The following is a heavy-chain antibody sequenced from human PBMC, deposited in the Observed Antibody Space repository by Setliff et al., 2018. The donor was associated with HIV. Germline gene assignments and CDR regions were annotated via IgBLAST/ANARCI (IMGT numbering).Heavy chain of an antibody. J-gene: IGHJ6*03. CDR2: INHSGST. Sequence: PSETLSLTCAVYGGPFSEYYRSWIRQSPGKGLEWIGEINHSGSTHYNPPLKSRATISVDTSKNQFSLRLNSVTAADTAVYYCARGATLLPGYSDRWEYFYMDVWGKGTTVTVSS. CDR1: GGPFSEYY. CDR3: ARGATLLPGYSDRWEYFYMDV. V-gene: IGHV4-34*01. D-gene: IGHD5-12*01.